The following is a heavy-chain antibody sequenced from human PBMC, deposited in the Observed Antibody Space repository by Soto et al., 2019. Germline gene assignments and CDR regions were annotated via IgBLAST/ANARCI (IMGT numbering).Heavy chain of an antibody. Sequence: QVRLQESGPGLVKPSQTLSLTCIVSGGAINSGDYYWSWIRQPPGKGLAWIGYIYYSGSTYYNPSLKSRLTISVDTSKNQFSMKLSSVTAADTAVYYCARDRGWFYFDYWGQGTLVTVSS. J-gene: IGHJ4*02. CDR1: GGAINSGDYY. V-gene: IGHV4-30-4*01. CDR3: ARDRGWFYFDY. CDR2: IYYSGST. D-gene: IGHD3-10*01.